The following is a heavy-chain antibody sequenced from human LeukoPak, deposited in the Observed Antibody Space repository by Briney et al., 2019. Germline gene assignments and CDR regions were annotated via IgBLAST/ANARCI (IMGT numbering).Heavy chain of an antibody. V-gene: IGHV4-39*01. Sequence: SETLSLTCTVSGGSISSSSYNWGWIRQPPGKGLEWIGSIYYSGSTYYNPSLKSRVTISVDTSKNQFSLKLSSVTAADTAVYYCARRSKYYDSSGYYYELEDYWGQGTLVTVSS. D-gene: IGHD3-22*01. CDR2: IYYSGST. CDR3: ARRSKYYDSSGYYYELEDY. CDR1: GGSISSSSYN. J-gene: IGHJ4*01.